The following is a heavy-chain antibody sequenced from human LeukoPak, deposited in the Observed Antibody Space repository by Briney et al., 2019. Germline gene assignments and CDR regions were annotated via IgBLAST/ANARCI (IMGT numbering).Heavy chain of an antibody. CDR1: GYTFTSYT. D-gene: IGHD3-10*01. CDR2: INAGNGNT. Sequence: GASVKVSCKASGYTFTSYTMHWVRQAPGQSLEWMGWINAGNGNTKYSQKFQGRVTITRDTSASTAYMELSSLRSEDTAVYYCARARDVVRGVIITSPFGYWGQGTLVTVSS. J-gene: IGHJ4*02. V-gene: IGHV1-3*01. CDR3: ARARDVVRGVIITSPFGY.